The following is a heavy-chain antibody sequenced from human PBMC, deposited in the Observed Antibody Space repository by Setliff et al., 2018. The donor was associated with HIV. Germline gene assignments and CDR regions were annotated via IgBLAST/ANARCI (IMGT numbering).Heavy chain of an antibody. J-gene: IGHJ4*02. CDR3: ARHGQYGPGSYYNRPFDY. D-gene: IGHD3-10*01. CDR2: IYPGDSDT. CDR1: GYRFTSYW. Sequence: PGESLKISCKAGGYRFTSYWIGWVRQMPGKGLEWMAIIYPGDSDTKYSPSFQGQVIISADKSISTACLQWSSLKASDTAMYYCARHGQYGPGSYYNRPFDYWGQGTLVTVSS. V-gene: IGHV5-51*01.